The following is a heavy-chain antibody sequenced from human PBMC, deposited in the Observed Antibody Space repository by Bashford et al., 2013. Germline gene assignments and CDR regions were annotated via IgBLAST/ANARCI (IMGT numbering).Heavy chain of an antibody. J-gene: IGHJ3*02. CDR1: GFSIMGHY. CDR2: IRHKYVGYTT. CDR3: TRDVSDYIDVFDI. Sequence: RLSCAASGFSIMGHYMDWVRQAPGKGLEWVGRIRHKYVGYTTQYAASVKDRFTISRDDSKNSLYLQMNSLKTEDTAIYYCTRDVSDYIDVFDIWGQGTMVTVSS. D-gene: IGHD4-11*01. V-gene: IGHV3-72*01.